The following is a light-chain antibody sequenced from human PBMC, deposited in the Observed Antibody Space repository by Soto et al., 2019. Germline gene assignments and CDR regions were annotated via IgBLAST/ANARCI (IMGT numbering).Light chain of an antibody. CDR2: GVT. V-gene: IGLV2-14*01. CDR1: SSDVGGYNY. J-gene: IGLJ1*01. CDR3: FSHRSGDSHV. Sequence: ALTQPPSASGSPGQSVTISCTGTSSDVGGYNYVSWYQQHPGKAPKLMIYGVTNRPSGVSNRFSGSKTGNTASLTISGLQAEDEADYYCFSHRSGDSHVFGTGTKVTVL.